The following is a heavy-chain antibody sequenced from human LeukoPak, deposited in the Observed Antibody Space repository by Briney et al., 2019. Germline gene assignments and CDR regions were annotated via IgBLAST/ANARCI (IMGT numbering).Heavy chain of an antibody. V-gene: IGHV3-48*03. CDR3: TRDAGTRLKYSFGYGDY. CDR1: GFTFHNYE. D-gene: IGHD5-18*01. Sequence: PGGSLRLSCVASGFTFHNYEMNWVRQAPGKGLEWVSYISSSGATIYYADAVKGRFTISRGNAKSSLYLQMNSLRAEDTAVYYCTRDAGTRLKYSFGYGDYWGQGALVTVSS. CDR2: ISSSGATI. J-gene: IGHJ4*02.